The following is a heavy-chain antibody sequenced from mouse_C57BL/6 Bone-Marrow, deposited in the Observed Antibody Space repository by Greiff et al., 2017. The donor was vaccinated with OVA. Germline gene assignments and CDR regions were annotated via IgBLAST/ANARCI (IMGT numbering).Heavy chain of an antibody. CDR1: GYTFTSYW. CDR3: ARASVYEYDWFAY. Sequence: QVQLQQPGTELVKPGASVKLSCKASGYTFTSYWMHWVKQRPGQGLEWIGNINPSNGGTNYNEKFKSKATLTVDKSSSTAYMQHSSLTSEDSAVYYCARASVYEYDWFAYWGQGTRVTVAA. V-gene: IGHV1-53*01. CDR2: INPSNGGT. J-gene: IGHJ3*01. D-gene: IGHD2-4*01.